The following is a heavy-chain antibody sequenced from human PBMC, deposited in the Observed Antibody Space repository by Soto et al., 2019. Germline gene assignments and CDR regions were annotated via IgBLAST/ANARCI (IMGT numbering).Heavy chain of an antibody. CDR2: INSDGGTT. Sequence: GGSLRLSCAASGFPFTGYWMHWVRQAPGKGLVWVARINSDGGTTNYADSVKGRFTISRVNAKNSLYLQMNSLRAEDTAVYYCARDMGLTYFDYWGQGTLVTVSS. CDR3: ARDMGLTYFDY. V-gene: IGHV3-74*01. J-gene: IGHJ4*02. CDR1: GFPFTGYW. D-gene: IGHD3-10*01.